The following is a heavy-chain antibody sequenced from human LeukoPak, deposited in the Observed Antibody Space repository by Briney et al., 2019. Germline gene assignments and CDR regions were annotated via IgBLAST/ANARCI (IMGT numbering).Heavy chain of an antibody. CDR2: IYSGGST. CDR1: GFTFSSYD. CDR3: ARGPLGYSSGEQDFDY. J-gene: IGHJ4*02. Sequence: PGRSLRLSCAASGFTFSSYDMHWVRQAPGQGLEWVSVIYSGGSTYYADSVKGRFTISRDNSKNTLYLQMNSLRAEDTAVYYCARGPLGYSSGEQDFDYWGQGTLVTVSS. V-gene: IGHV3-66*01. D-gene: IGHD5-24*01.